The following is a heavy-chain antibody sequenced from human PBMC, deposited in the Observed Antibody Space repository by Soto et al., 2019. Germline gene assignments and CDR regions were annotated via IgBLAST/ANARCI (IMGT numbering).Heavy chain of an antibody. D-gene: IGHD6-19*01. J-gene: IGHJ4*02. CDR3: AKVSRSGWYGDSFDY. Sequence: PVGSLRLSCAASGFTFSSYAMSWVRQAPGKGLEWVSAISGSGGSTYYADSVKGRSTISRDNSKNTLYLQMNSLRAEDTAVYYCAKVSRSGWYGDSFDYWGQGTLVTVSS. CDR1: GFTFSSYA. V-gene: IGHV3-23*01. CDR2: ISGSGGST.